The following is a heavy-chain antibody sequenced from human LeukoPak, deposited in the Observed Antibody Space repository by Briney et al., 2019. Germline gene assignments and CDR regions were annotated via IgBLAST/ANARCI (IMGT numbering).Heavy chain of an antibody. Sequence: SQTLSLTCTVSGGSISSGGYYWSWIRQHPGKGLEWIGYIYYSGSTYYNPSLKSRVTISVDTSKSQFSLKLSTVTAADTAVYYCAGEVPDDILTGYYSLGYFDYWGQGTLVTVSS. CDR1: GGSISSGGYY. CDR3: AGEVPDDILTGYYSLGYFDY. D-gene: IGHD3-9*01. CDR2: IYYSGST. J-gene: IGHJ4*02. V-gene: IGHV4-31*03.